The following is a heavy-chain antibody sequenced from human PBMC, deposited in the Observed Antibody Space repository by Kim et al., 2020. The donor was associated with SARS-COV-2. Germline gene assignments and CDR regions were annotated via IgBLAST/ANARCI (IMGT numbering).Heavy chain of an antibody. CDR2: IYYSGST. J-gene: IGHJ4*02. Sequence: SQTLSLTCTVSGGSISSPYYWGWIRQPPGKGLEWIGSIYYSGSTYYNPSLNGRVTISVDTSNNHVSLKLSSVTAADTAVYYCARQHTHSSGWYGPDYWGQGTLVTVSS. CDR1: GGSISSPYY. V-gene: IGHV4-39*02. CDR3: ARQHTHSSGWYGPDY. D-gene: IGHD6-19*01.